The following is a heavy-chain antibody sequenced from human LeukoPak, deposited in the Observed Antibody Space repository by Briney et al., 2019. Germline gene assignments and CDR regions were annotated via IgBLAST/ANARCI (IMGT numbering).Heavy chain of an antibody. D-gene: IGHD1/OR15-1a*01. J-gene: IGHJ3*01. CDR3: ARGTNYDF. CDR2: ISYDGSNK. CDR1: GFTFSNYD. V-gene: IGHV3-30-3*01. Sequence: PGRSLRLSCAASGFTFSNYDMHWVRQAPGKGLEWVAVISYDGSNKYYADSVKGRFTISRDNVKNSLYLQMNSLRVEDTAVYYCARGTNYDFGGQGTMVTVSS.